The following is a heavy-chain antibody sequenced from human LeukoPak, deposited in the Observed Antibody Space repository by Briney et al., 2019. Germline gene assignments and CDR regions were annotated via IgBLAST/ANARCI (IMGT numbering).Heavy chain of an antibody. CDR2: INPSGSTT. CDR3: ARDNSVGDVAWWFDP. J-gene: IGHJ5*02. CDR1: GYSFTSHY. V-gene: IGHV1-46*01. D-gene: IGHD4-23*01. Sequence: ASLKVSCKASGYSFTSHYMHWVRQAPGQGLEWLGLINPSGSTTLYAQKFQGRITMTRDMSTTTDYMELSSLRSDDTAVYYCARDNSVGDVAWWFDPWGQGTLVTVSS.